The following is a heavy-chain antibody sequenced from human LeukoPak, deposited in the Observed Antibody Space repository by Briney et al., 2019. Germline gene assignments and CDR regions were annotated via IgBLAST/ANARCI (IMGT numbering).Heavy chain of an antibody. D-gene: IGHD3-22*01. CDR3: ATFSPYYYDSSGYYFRGGRGAKEIDY. V-gene: IGHV1-69*13. Sequence: SVKVSCKASGGTFSSYAISWVRQAPGQGLEWMGGIIPIFGTANYAQKFQGRVTITADESTSTAYMELSSLRSEDTAVYYCATFSPYYYDSSGYYFRGGRGAKEIDYWGQGTLVTVSS. CDR1: GGTFSSYA. CDR2: IIPIFGTA. J-gene: IGHJ4*02.